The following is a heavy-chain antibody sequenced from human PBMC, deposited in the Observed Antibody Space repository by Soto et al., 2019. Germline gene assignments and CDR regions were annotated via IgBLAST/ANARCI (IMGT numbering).Heavy chain of an antibody. D-gene: IGHD1-26*01. Sequence: QVQLVQSGAEVKNPGASVKVSCKASGYTFTAYSTHWVRQAPGQGLEWMGWINPNDGDTNYAQNFQDRVTMTSDTSITTVSMHLSRLTSDDTAVYFCARDSYSGSYVHWGQGTLVPVSS. V-gene: IGHV1-2*02. CDR3: ARDSYSGSYVH. CDR1: GYTFTAYS. J-gene: IGHJ4*02. CDR2: INPNDGDT.